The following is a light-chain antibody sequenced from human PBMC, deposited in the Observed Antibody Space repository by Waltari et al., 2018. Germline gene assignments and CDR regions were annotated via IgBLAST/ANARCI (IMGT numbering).Light chain of an antibody. V-gene: IGKV3-20*01. CDR1: QSVNTY. CDR2: GAY. J-gene: IGKJ1*01. Sequence: IVLTQSPGTLSLSPGERATLSCRASQSVNTYLAWYQQKPGQAPRLLIYGAYTRAGGIPDRFSGSGFGTYFSLTISRLEAEDFAVYYCQHHVSLPATFGQGTKVEIK. CDR3: QHHVSLPAT.